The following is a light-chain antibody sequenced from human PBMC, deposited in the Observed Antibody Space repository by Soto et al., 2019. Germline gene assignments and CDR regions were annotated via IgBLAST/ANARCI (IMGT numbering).Light chain of an antibody. CDR2: GAS. CDR1: QSVSSSY. Sequence: EIVLTQSPGTLSLSPGERATLSCRASQSVSSSYLAWYQQKPGQAPRLLIYGASSRPTDIPARFSAWGSGTDFTLTISRVDPADFAFYYCQQYFTSPITFGQGTRLEIK. V-gene: IGKV3-20*01. CDR3: QQYFTSPIT. J-gene: IGKJ5*01.